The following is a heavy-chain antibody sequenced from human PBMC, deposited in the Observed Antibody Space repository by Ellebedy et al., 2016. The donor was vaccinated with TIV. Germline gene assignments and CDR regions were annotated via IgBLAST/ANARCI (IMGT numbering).Heavy chain of an antibody. CDR2: ISSTGSRT. D-gene: IGHD5-18*01. Sequence: PGGSLRLSCAASGFTFSSYAMSWVRQAPGKGLEWVSTISSTGSRTYYADSVEGRFIISRDNSKKTLYLQMNSLRAEDTAVYYCARVGYSYGPLYYYYGMDVWGQGTTVTVS. J-gene: IGHJ6*02. CDR1: GFTFSSYA. CDR3: ARVGYSYGPLYYYYGMDV. V-gene: IGHV3-23*01.